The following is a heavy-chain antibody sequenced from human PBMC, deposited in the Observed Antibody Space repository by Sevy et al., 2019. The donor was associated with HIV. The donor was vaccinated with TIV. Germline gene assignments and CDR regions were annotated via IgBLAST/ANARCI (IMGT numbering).Heavy chain of an antibody. D-gene: IGHD3-3*01. CDR3: ALSRYDFWSGYPYYFDY. Sequence: GGSLRLSCAASGFTFSSYSMNWVRQAPGKGLEWVSSISSSSSYIYYADSVKGRFTISSDNAKNSLYLKMNSLRAEDTAVYYCALSRYDFWSGYPYYFDYWGQGTLVTVSS. J-gene: IGHJ4*02. V-gene: IGHV3-21*01. CDR1: GFTFSSYS. CDR2: ISSSSSYI.